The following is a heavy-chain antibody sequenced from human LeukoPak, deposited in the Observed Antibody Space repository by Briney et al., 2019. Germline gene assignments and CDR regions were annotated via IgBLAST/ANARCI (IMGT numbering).Heavy chain of an antibody. J-gene: IGHJ4*02. Sequence: SETLSLTCTVSGGSISSYYWSWIRQPPGKGLEYIGYIHYSGTTNYNPSLKSRVTISVDTSKNQFSLNLSSVTAADTAVYYCTRHADWGQQIDYWGQGTLVTVSS. V-gene: IGHV4-59*08. D-gene: IGHD6-13*01. CDR2: IHYSGTT. CDR1: GGSISSYY. CDR3: TRHADWGQQIDY.